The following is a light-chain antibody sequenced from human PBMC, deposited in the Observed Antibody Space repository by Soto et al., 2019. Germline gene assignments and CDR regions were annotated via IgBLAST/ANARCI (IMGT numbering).Light chain of an antibody. J-gene: IGKJ2*01. CDR2: GAS. V-gene: IGKV3-20*01. CDR1: QSVSSNY. Sequence: EIVSTQSPGTLSLSPGERATLSCRASQSVSSNYLAWYQQKPGQAPRLLIYGASSRAIGIPDRFSGRGSGADFTLTISRLEPEDFAVYYCQQYGTSPYTFGQGTKLEI. CDR3: QQYGTSPYT.